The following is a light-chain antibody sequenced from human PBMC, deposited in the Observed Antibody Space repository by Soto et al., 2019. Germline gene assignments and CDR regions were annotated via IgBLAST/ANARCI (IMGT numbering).Light chain of an antibody. V-gene: IGLV2-14*01. CDR1: SSDVGAYNY. J-gene: IGLJ2*01. Sequence: QSVLTQPASVSGSPGQSITLSCTGTSSDVGAYNYVSWYQQHPGKAPKLVIYDVSNRPSGVSNRFSGSKSGNTASRTISGLQAEDEADYYCSSDTSSSTLVFGGGTKLTVL. CDR3: SSDTSSSTLV. CDR2: DVS.